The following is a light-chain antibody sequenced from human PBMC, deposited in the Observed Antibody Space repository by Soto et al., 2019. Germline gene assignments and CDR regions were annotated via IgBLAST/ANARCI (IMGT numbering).Light chain of an antibody. CDR1: SSDVGGYNY. V-gene: IGLV2-14*01. J-gene: IGLJ1*01. CDR2: DVS. CDR3: SSYTSSSRYV. Sequence: QSALTQPASVSGSPGQSITISCTGTSSDVGGYNYVSWYQQHPGQAPQLMIYDVSNRPSAVSNRFSGSKSGNKASLTISGLQAEDEDDYYCSSYTSSSRYVFGTGTKLTVL.